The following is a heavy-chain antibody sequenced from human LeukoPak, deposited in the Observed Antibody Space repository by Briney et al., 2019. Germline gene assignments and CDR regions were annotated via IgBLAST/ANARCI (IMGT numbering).Heavy chain of an antibody. CDR2: IGESAGST. CDR3: ARGSSGWYWDY. D-gene: IGHD6-19*01. J-gene: IGHJ4*02. CDR1: GFTFSKYA. Sequence: GGSLRLSCAASGFTFSKYAMSWVRQAPGKGLEWVSVIGESAGSTYYADSVKGRFTISRDNSKNTMYLQMNSLRAEDTAVYYCARGSSGWYWDYWGQGTLVTVSS. V-gene: IGHV3-23*01.